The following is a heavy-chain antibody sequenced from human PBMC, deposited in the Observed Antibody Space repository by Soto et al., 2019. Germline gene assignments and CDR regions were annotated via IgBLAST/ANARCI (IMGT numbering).Heavy chain of an antibody. Sequence: GGSLRLSCAASGFTFSSYAMSWVRQAPGKGLEWVSAISGSGGSTYYADSGKGRVTISRGTSKKTLYLQRNSLRAEDTAVYYSAKDHYLRYDFWSGYLSFDYWGQGTLVTVSS. J-gene: IGHJ4*02. CDR1: GFTFSSYA. CDR2: ISGSGGST. V-gene: IGHV3-23*01. CDR3: AKDHYLRYDFWSGYLSFDY. D-gene: IGHD3-3*01.